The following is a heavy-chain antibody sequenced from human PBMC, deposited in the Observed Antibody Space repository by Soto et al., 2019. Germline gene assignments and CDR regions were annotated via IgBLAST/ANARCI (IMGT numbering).Heavy chain of an antibody. Sequence: PGCSLRLSCAASGFTFSSYGMHWVRQAPGKGLEWVTVIWYDGSNKYYADSVKGRFTISRDNSKNTLYLQMNSLRAEDTAVYYCAREVTIFGVVIDWFDPWGQGT. V-gene: IGHV3-33*01. CDR2: IWYDGSNK. D-gene: IGHD3-3*01. J-gene: IGHJ5*02. CDR1: GFTFSSYG. CDR3: AREVTIFGVVIDWFDP.